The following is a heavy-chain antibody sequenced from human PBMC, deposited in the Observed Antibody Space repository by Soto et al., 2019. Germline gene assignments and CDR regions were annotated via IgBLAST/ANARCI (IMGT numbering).Heavy chain of an antibody. CDR2: INPMSRTA. V-gene: IGHV1-69*01. Sequence: VQLVQSGAEVKKPGSSVKVSYKASGDTSTTYVTSWVRQAPGQGPEWIGGINPMSRTAKYSEKYNGRVTMTADEATSTAYLDVTILRFEDTTVYFCARGTYWGSICLFAREYGGQGTLVTVSS. CDR1: GDTSTTYV. CDR3: ARGTYWGSICLFAREY. J-gene: IGHJ4*02. D-gene: IGHD3-16*01.